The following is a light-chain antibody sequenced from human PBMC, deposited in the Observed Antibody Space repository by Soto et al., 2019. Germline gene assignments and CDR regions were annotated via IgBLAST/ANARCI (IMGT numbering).Light chain of an antibody. CDR1: QSISSW. CDR3: EHYNSYPWT. CDR2: KAS. Sequence: DIQMTQAPSTLSASVGDRVTITCRASQSISSWLAWYQQKPGKAPKLLIYKASSLESGVPSRFRGSGSGTEFTLTISSLQPDEFATFYCEHYNSYPWTFGQGTKVEIK. J-gene: IGKJ1*01. V-gene: IGKV1-5*03.